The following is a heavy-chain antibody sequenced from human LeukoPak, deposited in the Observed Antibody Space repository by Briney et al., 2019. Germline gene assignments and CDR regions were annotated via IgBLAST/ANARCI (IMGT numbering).Heavy chain of an antibody. J-gene: IGHJ4*02. CDR2: IYYSGST. CDR3: ARASARRGYLFDY. CDR1: GGSISSGEYY. D-gene: IGHD6-25*01. Sequence: PAETLSLTCTVSGGSISSGEYYWSWIRQPPGKGLEWIGYIYYSGSTYYNPSLKSRVTISVDTSKNQFSLKLSSVTAADTAVYYCARASARRGYLFDYWGQGTLVTVSS. V-gene: IGHV4-30-4*01.